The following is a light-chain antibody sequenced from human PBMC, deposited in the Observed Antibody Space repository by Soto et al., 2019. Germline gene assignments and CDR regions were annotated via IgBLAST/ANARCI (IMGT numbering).Light chain of an antibody. Sequence: QSALTQPPSASGSPGQSVTISCTGTSSDVGGYNYVSWYQQHPGKAPKLIIYEVTQRPSGVPDRFSGSKSGNTASLTVSGLQAEDEADYYCNSDAGSNNLAVFGGGTKLTVL. CDR3: NSDAGSNNLAV. V-gene: IGLV2-8*01. CDR2: EVT. J-gene: IGLJ3*02. CDR1: SSDVGGYNY.